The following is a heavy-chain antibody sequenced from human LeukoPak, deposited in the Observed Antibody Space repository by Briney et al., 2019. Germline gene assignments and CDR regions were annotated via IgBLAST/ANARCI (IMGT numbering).Heavy chain of an antibody. CDR2: INPNSGGT. Sequence: GASVKVSCKASGYTFTGYYMHWVRQAPGQGLEWMGWINPNSGGTNYAQKFQGRVTMTRDTSISTAYMELSRLRSDDTAVYYCASSSGWYGGGFDPWGQGTLVTVSS. D-gene: IGHD6-19*01. V-gene: IGHV1-2*02. J-gene: IGHJ5*02. CDR3: ASSSGWYGGGFDP. CDR1: GYTFTGYY.